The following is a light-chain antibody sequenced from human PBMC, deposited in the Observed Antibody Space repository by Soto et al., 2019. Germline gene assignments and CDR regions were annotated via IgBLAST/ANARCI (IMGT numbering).Light chain of an antibody. CDR3: QQYHSSPLT. V-gene: IGKV3-20*01. CDR2: GTS. J-gene: IGKJ4*01. CDR1: QTITNTY. Sequence: EIVLTQSPGTLSLSPGERATLSCRASQTITNTYLAWYQQRPGQAPRLLIYGTSNRATGIPDRFSGSGSATDFTLTISRLQPEDFAVYYCQQYHSSPLTFVGGTKVEIK.